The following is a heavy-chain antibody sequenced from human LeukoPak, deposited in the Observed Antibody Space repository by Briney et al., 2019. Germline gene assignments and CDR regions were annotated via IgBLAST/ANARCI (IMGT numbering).Heavy chain of an antibody. J-gene: IGHJ4*02. Sequence: ASVKVSCKASGYTFTDYYFQWVRQAPGQGLEWMGWIDPNSGDTNYAQKFQGRVTMTRDTSISTAYMELTGLRSDDTTIYYCTGSQIRLGFFDYWGQGTLVTVSS. CDR1: GYTFTDYY. D-gene: IGHD5-12*01. CDR2: IDPNSGDT. CDR3: TGSQIRLGFFDY. V-gene: IGHV1-2*02.